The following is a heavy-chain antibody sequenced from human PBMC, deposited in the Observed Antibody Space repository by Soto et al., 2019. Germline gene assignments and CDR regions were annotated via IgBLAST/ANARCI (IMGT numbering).Heavy chain of an antibody. V-gene: IGHV3-73*01. CDR3: TRREGWFGDHQGMDY. J-gene: IGHJ4*02. CDR1: GFTFSGSA. Sequence: EVQLVESGGGLVQPGGSLKLSCAASGFTFSGSAMHWVRQASGKGLEWVGRIRSKANSYATAYAASVKGRFTISRDDSKNTAYLQMNSLKTEDTAVYYCTRREGWFGDHQGMDYWGQGTLVTVSS. CDR2: IRSKANSYAT. D-gene: IGHD3-10*01.